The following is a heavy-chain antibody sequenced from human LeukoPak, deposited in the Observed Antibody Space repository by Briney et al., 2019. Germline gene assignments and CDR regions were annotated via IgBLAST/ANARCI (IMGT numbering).Heavy chain of an antibody. D-gene: IGHD3-3*01. V-gene: IGHV3-23*01. CDR2: ISGSGSGR. J-gene: IGHJ5*02. CDR1: GITFSSYA. Sequence: GGSLRLSCAASGITFSSYAMTWVRQAPGKGLEWVSVISGSGSGRYYAESVKGRFTISRDNSKNTLYLQMNSLRAEDTAVYYCAKDQVRFLEWFPYNWFDPWGQGTLVTVSS. CDR3: AKDQVRFLEWFPYNWFDP.